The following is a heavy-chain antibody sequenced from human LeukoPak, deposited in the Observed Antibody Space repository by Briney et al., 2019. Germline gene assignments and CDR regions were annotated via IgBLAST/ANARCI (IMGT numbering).Heavy chain of an antibody. J-gene: IGHJ4*02. CDR3: GSGYQVGRSDY. Sequence: GGSPTLAWAAAGFTFGDYYMNWLRQAPGKGLEWVSYIGTCGITKYYAESVKGRFTISRDNAKNSLYLQMNSLRAEDTAVYYCGSGYQVGRSDYGGQGAPGTVSS. CDR1: GFTFGDYY. CDR2: IGTCGITK. D-gene: IGHD3-22*01. V-gene: IGHV3-11*01.